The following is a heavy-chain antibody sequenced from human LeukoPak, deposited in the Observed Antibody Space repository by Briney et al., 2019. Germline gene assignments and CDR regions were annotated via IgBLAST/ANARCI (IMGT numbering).Heavy chain of an antibody. CDR1: GYTFTGYY. V-gene: IGHV1-2*06. D-gene: IGHD3-3*02. J-gene: IGHJ6*03. CDR2: INPKTGGP. Sequence: ASVKVSCKASGYTFTGYYMHWVRQAPGQGLEWLGRINPKTGGPNYAQNFQGRVTMTRDTSISTAYMELSRLRSDDTAVYYCARDLARRYYHHYMDVWGKGTTVTVSS. CDR3: ARDLARRYYHHYMDV.